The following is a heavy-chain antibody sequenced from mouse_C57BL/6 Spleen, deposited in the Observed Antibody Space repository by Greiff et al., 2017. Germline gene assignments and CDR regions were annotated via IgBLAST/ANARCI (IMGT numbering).Heavy chain of an antibody. CDR2: INPSNGGT. CDR1: GYTFTSYW. V-gene: IGHV1-53*01. CDR3: ARGNYVGYAMDY. D-gene: IGHD1-1*01. J-gene: IGHJ4*01. Sequence: QVQLQQPGTELVKPGASVKLSCKASGYTFTSYWMHWVKQRPGQGLEWIGNINPSNGGTNYNEKFKSKATLTVDKSSSTAYRQRSSLTSEDSAVYYCARGNYVGYAMDYWGQGTSVTVSS.